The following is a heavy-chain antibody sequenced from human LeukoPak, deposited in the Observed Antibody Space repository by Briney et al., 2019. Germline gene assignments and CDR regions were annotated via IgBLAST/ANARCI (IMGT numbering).Heavy chain of an antibody. D-gene: IGHD1-26*01. CDR3: ARDGGWELLNSFGY. V-gene: IGHV3-53*01. CDR2: IYSGGST. Sequence: GGSLRLSCAASGFTVSSNYMSWVRQAPGKGLEGVSVIYSGGSTYYADSVKGRFTISRDNAKNSLYLQMNSLRAEDTAVYYCARDGGWELLNSFGYWGQGTLVTVSS. CDR1: GFTVSSNY. J-gene: IGHJ4*02.